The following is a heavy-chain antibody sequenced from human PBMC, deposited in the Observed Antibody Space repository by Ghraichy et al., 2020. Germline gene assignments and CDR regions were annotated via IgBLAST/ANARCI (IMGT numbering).Heavy chain of an antibody. CDR2: ISYDGSNK. CDR3: ARDSEGTDFWSGFARYYYMDV. CDR1: GFTFSSYA. Sequence: GESLNISCAASGFTFSSYAMHWVRQAPGKGLEWVAVISYDGSNKYYADSVKGRFTISRDNSKNTLYLQMNSLRAEDTAVYYCARDSEGTDFWSGFARYYYMDVWGKGTTVTVSS. V-gene: IGHV3-30*04. J-gene: IGHJ6*03. D-gene: IGHD3-3*01.